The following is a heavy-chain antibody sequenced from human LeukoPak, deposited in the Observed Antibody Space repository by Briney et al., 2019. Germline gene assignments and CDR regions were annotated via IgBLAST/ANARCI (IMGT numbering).Heavy chain of an antibody. J-gene: IGHJ4*02. CDR3: ARARITMVRGVKNRGKFDY. CDR1: GYTFTSYD. CDR2: MNPNSGNT. D-gene: IGHD3-10*01. Sequence: ASVKVSCKASGYTFTSYDINWVRQATGQGLEWMGWMNPNSGNTGYAQKFQGRVTMTRNTSISTAYMELSSLRSEDTAVYFCARARITMVRGVKNRGKFDYWGQGTLVTVSS. V-gene: IGHV1-8*01.